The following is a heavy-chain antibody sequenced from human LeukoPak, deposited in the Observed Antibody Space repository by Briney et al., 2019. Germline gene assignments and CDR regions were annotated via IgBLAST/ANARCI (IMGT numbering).Heavy chain of an antibody. CDR1: GFTFSTYG. Sequence: SGGSLRLSCAASGFTFSTYGMHWVRQAPGKGLEWVAIIWYDGSNKYYADSVKGRFTISRDNSKNTLYLQMNSLRAEDTAVYYCARDQGCSSTSCYSLFFHYWGQGALVTVSS. V-gene: IGHV3-33*01. CDR2: IWYDGSNK. CDR3: ARDQGCSSTSCYSLFFHY. D-gene: IGHD2-2*01. J-gene: IGHJ4*02.